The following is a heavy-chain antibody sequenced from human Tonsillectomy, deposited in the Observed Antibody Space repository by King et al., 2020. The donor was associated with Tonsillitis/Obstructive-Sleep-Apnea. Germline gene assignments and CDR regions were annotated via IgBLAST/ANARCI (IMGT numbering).Heavy chain of an antibody. Sequence: VQLVESGGGVVQPGRSLRLSCAASGFTFSSYGMHWIRQAPGKGLEWVAVIWYDGSNKYYADSVKGRFTISRDKSKNTLFLQMNSLRADDTAVYYCARDDFGGNSGIDYWGQGTLVTVSS. CDR2: IWYDGSNK. D-gene: IGHD4-23*01. V-gene: IGHV3-33*01. J-gene: IGHJ4*02. CDR3: ARDDFGGNSGIDY. CDR1: GFTFSSYG.